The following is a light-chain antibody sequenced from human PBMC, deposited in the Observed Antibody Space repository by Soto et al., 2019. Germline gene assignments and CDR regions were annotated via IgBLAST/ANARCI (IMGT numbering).Light chain of an antibody. CDR3: QQRSNLLT. V-gene: IGKV3D-11*01. Sequence: LLTQSPCTLALSPGERATLSCRASQGVASNYLAWYQQKPGHAPSLLIYDASNRATGIPARLSGSGSGTDFTLTISSLEPEDFAVYYCQQRSNLLTFGGGTKVDNK. J-gene: IGKJ4*01. CDR2: DAS. CDR1: QGVASNY.